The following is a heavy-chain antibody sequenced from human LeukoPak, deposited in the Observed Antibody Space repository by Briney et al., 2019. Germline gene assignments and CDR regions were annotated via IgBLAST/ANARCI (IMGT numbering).Heavy chain of an antibody. Sequence: GGSLRLSCSASGFTFSTYWMSWVRQAPGKGLEWVAVISSDGSNKYYADSVKGRFTISRDHSKDTLYLQMNSLRAEDTAVYYCAKSRPYDTPYYFDYWGQGTLVTVSS. CDR2: ISSDGSNK. D-gene: IGHD3-16*01. CDR1: GFTFSTYW. CDR3: AKSRPYDTPYYFDY. J-gene: IGHJ4*02. V-gene: IGHV3-30*18.